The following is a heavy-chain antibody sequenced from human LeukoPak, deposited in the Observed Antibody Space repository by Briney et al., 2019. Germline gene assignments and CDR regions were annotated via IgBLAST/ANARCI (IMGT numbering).Heavy chain of an antibody. CDR2: IYTSGST. CDR1: GGSMSSYY. Sequence: SETLTLTCTDSGGSMSSYYWIWMRQPAGKGVEWIGRIYTSGSTNYNPSLKSRVTMSVDTSKNQCSLKLSSVTAADTAVYYCAGIAAAGHAEYFQHWGQGTLVTVSS. J-gene: IGHJ1*01. CDR3: AGIAAAGHAEYFQH. V-gene: IGHV4-4*07. D-gene: IGHD6-13*01.